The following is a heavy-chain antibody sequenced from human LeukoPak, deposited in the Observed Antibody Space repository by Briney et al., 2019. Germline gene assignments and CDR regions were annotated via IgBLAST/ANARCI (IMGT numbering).Heavy chain of an antibody. Sequence: ASVEVSCKASGYTFTSYDINWVRQATGQGLEWMGWMNPNSGNTGYAQRFQGRVTITRNTSISTAYMELSSLRSEDTAVYYCARGSYYGSGSYDYWGQGTLVTVSS. J-gene: IGHJ4*02. D-gene: IGHD3-10*01. CDR1: GYTFTSYD. CDR2: MNPNSGNT. CDR3: ARGSYYGSGSYDY. V-gene: IGHV1-8*03.